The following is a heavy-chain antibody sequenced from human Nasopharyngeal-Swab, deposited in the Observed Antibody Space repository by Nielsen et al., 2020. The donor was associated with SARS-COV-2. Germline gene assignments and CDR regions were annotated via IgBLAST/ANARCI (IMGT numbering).Heavy chain of an antibody. CDR1: GGSFSGYY. CDR2: INHSGST. CDR3: ARALEYSRGMDV. J-gene: IGHJ6*02. V-gene: IGHV4-34*01. D-gene: IGHD6-6*01. Sequence: SETLSLTCTVSGGSFSGYYWSWIRQPPGKGLEWIGEINHSGSTNYNPSLKSRVTISVDTSKNQFSLKLTSVTAADTAVYYCARALEYSRGMDVWGQGTTVTVSS.